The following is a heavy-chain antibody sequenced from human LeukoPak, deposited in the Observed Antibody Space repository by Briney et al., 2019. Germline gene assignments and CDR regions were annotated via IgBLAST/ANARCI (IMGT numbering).Heavy chain of an antibody. Sequence: PGTSLRLSCAVSGFTFSTYAIHWVRQAPGKGLEWVTVISFDGNNKYYADSVRGRFTISRDNSKNTVYLQMNSLRTEDTAIYYCAKDRAPGGNYYDFSDWGQGTLVTVSS. CDR3: AKDRAPGGNYYDFSD. D-gene: IGHD1-26*01. CDR2: ISFDGNNK. J-gene: IGHJ4*02. CDR1: GFTFSTYA. V-gene: IGHV3-30-3*01.